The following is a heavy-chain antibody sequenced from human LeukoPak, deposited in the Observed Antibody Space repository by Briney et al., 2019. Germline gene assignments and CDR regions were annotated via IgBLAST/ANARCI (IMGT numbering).Heavy chain of an antibody. CDR1: GFTFSSYA. D-gene: IGHD6-13*01. J-gene: IGHJ4*02. CDR3: AKDTRGRAAAASRGYYFDC. Sequence: PGGSLRLSCAASGFTFSSYAMNWVRQAPGKGLEWVSGINDNGGRTYYADSVKGRFTISRDNSKNTLYLQMNSLRAEDTALYYCAKDTRGRAAAASRGYYFDCWGQGTLVSVSS. V-gene: IGHV3-23*01. CDR2: INDNGGRT.